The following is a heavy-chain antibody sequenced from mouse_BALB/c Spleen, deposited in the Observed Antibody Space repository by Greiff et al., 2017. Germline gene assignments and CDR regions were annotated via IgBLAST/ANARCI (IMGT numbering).Heavy chain of an antibody. CDR1: GFTFSSYT. Sequence: EVQGVESGGGLVKPGGSLKLSCAASGFTFSSYTMSWVRHTPEKRLEWVATISSGGGNTYYPDSVKGRFTISRDNAKNNLYLQMSSLRSEDTALYYCARHDGYSYYYAMDYWGQGTSVTVSS. J-gene: IGHJ4*01. D-gene: IGHD2-3*01. CDR3: ARHDGYSYYYAMDY. CDR2: ISSGGGNT. V-gene: IGHV5-9*03.